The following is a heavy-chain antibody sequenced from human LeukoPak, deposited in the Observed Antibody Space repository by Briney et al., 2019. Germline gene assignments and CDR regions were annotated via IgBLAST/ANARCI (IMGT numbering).Heavy chain of an antibody. CDR2: ISGSGGST. V-gene: IGHV3-23*01. CDR3: ANAAHSSSWLRRQSLDAFDI. J-gene: IGHJ3*02. Sequence: PGGSLRLSCAASGFTFSSYAMSWVRQAPGKRLEWVSAISGSGGSTYYADSVKGRFTISRDSSKNTLYLQMNSLRAEDTAVYYCANAAHSSSWLRRQSLDAFDIWGQGTMVTVSS. D-gene: IGHD6-13*01. CDR1: GFTFSSYA.